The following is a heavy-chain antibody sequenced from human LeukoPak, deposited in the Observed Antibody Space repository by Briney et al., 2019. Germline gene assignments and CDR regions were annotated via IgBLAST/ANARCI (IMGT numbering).Heavy chain of an antibody. J-gene: IGHJ4*02. CDR2: IRYDGSNK. D-gene: IGHD3-10*01. CDR1: GFTFSSYG. V-gene: IGHV3-30*02. Sequence: GGSLRLSCAASGFTFSSYGMHWVRQAPGKGLEWVAFIRYDGSNKYYADSVKGRFTISRDNSKNTLYLQMNSLRAEDTAVYYCAKDLHYYGSGTPPDYWGQGTLVTVSS. CDR3: AKDLHYYGSGTPPDY.